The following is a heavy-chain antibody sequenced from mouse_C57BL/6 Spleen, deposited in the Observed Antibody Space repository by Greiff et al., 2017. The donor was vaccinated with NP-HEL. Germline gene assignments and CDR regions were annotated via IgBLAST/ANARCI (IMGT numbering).Heavy chain of an antibody. CDR3: ARQGNWDWYFDV. J-gene: IGHJ1*03. CDR2: ISSGGSYT. Sequence: EVKLMESGGDLVKPGGSLKLSCAASGFTFRSYGMSWVRQTPDKRLEWVATISSGGSYTYYPDSVKGRFTISRDNAKNTLYLQMSSLKSEDTAMYYCARQGNWDWYFDVWGTGTTVTVSS. V-gene: IGHV5-6*01. D-gene: IGHD4-1*01. CDR1: GFTFRSYG.